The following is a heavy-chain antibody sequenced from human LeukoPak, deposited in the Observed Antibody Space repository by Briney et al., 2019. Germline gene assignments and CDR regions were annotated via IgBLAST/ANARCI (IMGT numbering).Heavy chain of an antibody. Sequence: PSETLSLTCTVSGGSISSGDYYWSWLRQPPGKGLDWIGYIYYSGSTYYNPSLKSRVTISVDTSKNQFSLKLSSVTAADTAVYYCARDYYGSGSIDAFDIWGQGTMVTVSS. D-gene: IGHD3-10*01. CDR3: ARDYYGSGSIDAFDI. CDR2: IYYSGST. CDR1: GGSISSGDYY. V-gene: IGHV4-30-4*01. J-gene: IGHJ3*02.